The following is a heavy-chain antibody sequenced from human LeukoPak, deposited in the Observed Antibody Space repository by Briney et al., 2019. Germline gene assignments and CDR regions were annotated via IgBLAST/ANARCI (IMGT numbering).Heavy chain of an antibody. CDR1: GFTFSSYA. D-gene: IGHD2-2*02. J-gene: IGHJ5*02. V-gene: IGHV3-30*14. CDR3: ARGVRCSSTSCYIGVWFDP. CDR2: ISYDGSNK. Sequence: GGSLRLSCAASGFTFSSYAMHWVRQAPGEGLEWVAVISYDGSNKYYADSVKGRFTISRDNSKNTLYLQMNSLRAEDTAVYYCARGVRCSSTSCYIGVWFDPWGQGTLVTVSS.